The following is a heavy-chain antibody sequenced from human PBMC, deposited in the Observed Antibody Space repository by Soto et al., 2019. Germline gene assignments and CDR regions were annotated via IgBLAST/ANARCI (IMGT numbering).Heavy chain of an antibody. CDR2: VSGYNSNT. J-gene: IGHJ4*02. Sequence: QVQLVQSGVAVKMPGASVKLACKASGYTFTNYGLTWVRQVPGQGLEWIGWVSGYNSNTNYAQKFEDRVIMTTDTSTSTGFMELRGLRRDDTGIYFCARERQWEPLTYWSQGSLLTVSP. CDR3: ARERQWEPLTY. CDR1: GYTFTNYG. V-gene: IGHV1-18*01. D-gene: IGHD1-26*01.